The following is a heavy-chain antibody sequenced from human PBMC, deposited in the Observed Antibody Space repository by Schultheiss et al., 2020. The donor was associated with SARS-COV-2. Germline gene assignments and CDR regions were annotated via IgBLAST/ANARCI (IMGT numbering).Heavy chain of an antibody. CDR1: GFTFSNYA. CDR3: TTDPAHLMTYYYDSSAWS. Sequence: GGSLRLSCAASGFTFSNYAMHWVRQAPGKGLEWVAVISYDGNTKYYADSVKGRFTISRDNSQNTLYLQMTSLRAEETAVYYCTTDPAHLMTYYYDSSAWSWCQGTLVTVSS. D-gene: IGHD3-22*01. V-gene: IGHV3-30*01. J-gene: IGHJ4*02. CDR2: ISYDGNTK.